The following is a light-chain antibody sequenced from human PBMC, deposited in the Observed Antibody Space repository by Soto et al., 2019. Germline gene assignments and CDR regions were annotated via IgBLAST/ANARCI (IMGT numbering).Light chain of an antibody. Sequence: DIQMTQSPSSLSASVGDRVTITCRASQGIINYLAWYQQKPGKAPMLLIYAASTLQSGVTSRFSGSGSGTDFTLTISGLQPEDVATYYCQKYNSAPLSFGGGTKVEIK. CDR1: QGIINY. CDR3: QKYNSAPLS. CDR2: AAS. V-gene: IGKV1-27*01. J-gene: IGKJ4*01.